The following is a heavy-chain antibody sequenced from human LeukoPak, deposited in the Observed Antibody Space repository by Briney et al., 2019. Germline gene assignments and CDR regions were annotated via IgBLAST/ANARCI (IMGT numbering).Heavy chain of an antibody. CDR3: ARGDYGDKFDY. Sequence: ASVKVSCKASGYTFDTYGISWVRQAPGQGREWMGWISAYNGNTNYAQNTNYAQKLQGRVTMTTETSTSTAYMEVRSLRSDDTAVYYCARGDYGDKFDYWGQGTLVTISS. D-gene: IGHD4-17*01. J-gene: IGHJ4*02. V-gene: IGHV1-18*01. CDR1: GYTFDTYG. CDR2: ISAYNGNTNYAQNT.